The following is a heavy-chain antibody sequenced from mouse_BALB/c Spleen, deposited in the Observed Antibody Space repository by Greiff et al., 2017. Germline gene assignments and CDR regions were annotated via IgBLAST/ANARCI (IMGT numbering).Heavy chain of an antibody. CDR2: IWSGGST. D-gene: IGHD3-3*01. CDR1: GFSLTSYG. Sequence: VQGVESGPGLVQPSQSLSITCTVSGFSLTSYGVHWVRQSPGKGLEWLGVIWSGGSTDYNAAFISRLSISKDNSKSQVFFKMNSLQANDTAIYYCARNRADWYFDVWGAGTTVTVSS. J-gene: IGHJ1*01. CDR3: ARNRADWYFDV. V-gene: IGHV2-2*02.